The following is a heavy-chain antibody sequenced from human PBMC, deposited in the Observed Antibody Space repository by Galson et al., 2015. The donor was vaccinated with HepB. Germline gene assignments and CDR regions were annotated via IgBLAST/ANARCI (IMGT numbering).Heavy chain of an antibody. CDR1: GFTFSSYS. Sequence: SLRLSCAASGFTFSSYSMNWVRQAPGKGLEWVSYISSSSSTIYYADSVKGRFTIARGNAKNSLYLQMNSLRAEDTAVYYCARDAYSSSSSSLYYWGQGTLVTVSS. D-gene: IGHD6-6*01. J-gene: IGHJ4*02. V-gene: IGHV3-48*01. CDR2: ISSSSSTI. CDR3: ARDAYSSSSSSLYY.